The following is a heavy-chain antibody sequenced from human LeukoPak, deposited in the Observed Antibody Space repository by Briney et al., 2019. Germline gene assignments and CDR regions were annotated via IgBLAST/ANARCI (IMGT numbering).Heavy chain of an antibody. J-gene: IGHJ5*02. CDR2: IYYSGST. D-gene: IGHD6-13*01. CDR1: GGSISSSSYY. CDR3: ARGIAAAGPYNWFDP. V-gene: IGHV4-39*01. Sequence: PSETLSLTCTVSGGSISSSSYYWGWIRQPPGKGLEWIGSIYYSGSTYYNPSLKSRVTISVDTSKNQFSLKLSSVTAADTAVYYCARGIAAAGPYNWFDPWGQGTLVTVSS.